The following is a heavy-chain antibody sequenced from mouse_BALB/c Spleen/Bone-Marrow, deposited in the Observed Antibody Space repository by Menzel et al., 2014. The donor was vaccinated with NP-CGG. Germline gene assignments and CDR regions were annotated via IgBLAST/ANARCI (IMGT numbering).Heavy chain of an antibody. CDR3: TLAYFGQGDWFFDV. Sequence: VQLKESGTVLARPGASVKMSCKASDYTFTSYRMHWLKQRPGQGLEWIGAIYPGNSDTSYNQKSKGKAELTAVTSTSTAYMDLSSLTNEDSAVYYCTLAYFGQGDWFFDVWGAGTTVTVSS. V-gene: IGHV1-5*01. D-gene: IGHD2-10*01. CDR1: DYTFTSYR. J-gene: IGHJ1*01. CDR2: IYPGNSDT.